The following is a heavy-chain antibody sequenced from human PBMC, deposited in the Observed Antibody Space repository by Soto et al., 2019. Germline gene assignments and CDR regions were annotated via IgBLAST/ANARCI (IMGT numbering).Heavy chain of an antibody. J-gene: IGHJ6*02. CDR3: ARAREYSSYTEPLIYGMDV. Sequence: GASVKVSCKASGGTFSSYAISWVRQAPGQGLEWMGGIIPIFGTANYAQKFQGRVTITADKSTSTAYMELSSLRSEDTAVYYCARAREYSSYTEPLIYGMDVWGQGPTVTVSS. V-gene: IGHV1-69*06. CDR1: GGTFSSYA. CDR2: IIPIFGTA. D-gene: IGHD6-6*01.